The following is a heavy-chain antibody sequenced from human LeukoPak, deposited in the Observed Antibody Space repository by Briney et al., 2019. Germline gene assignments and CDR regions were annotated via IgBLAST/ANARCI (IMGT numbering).Heavy chain of an antibody. V-gene: IGHV1-2*02. CDR3: AREHCSGGSCYLPSGY. Sequence: ASVKVSCKASGYTFTGYYMHWVRQAPGRGLEWMGWINPNSGGTNYVQKFQGRVTMTRDTSISTAYMELSRLRSDDTAVYYCAREHCSGGSCYLPSGYWGQGTLVTVSS. CDR1: GYTFTGYY. D-gene: IGHD2-15*01. CDR2: INPNSGGT. J-gene: IGHJ4*02.